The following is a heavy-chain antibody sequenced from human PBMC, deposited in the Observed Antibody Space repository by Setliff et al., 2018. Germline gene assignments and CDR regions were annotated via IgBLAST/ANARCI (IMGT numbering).Heavy chain of an antibody. CDR2: MNPGRGSR. D-gene: IGHD2-8*01. CDR3: SRLVRFCTTSTCQGASASEH. CDR1: GYIFTNYY. V-gene: IGHV1-46*01. Sequence: GASVKVSCKTSGYIFTNYYVHWVRQAPGQGLEWMGVMNPGRGSRNYAQRFQGRVTMTSDTSTSTVYMELRSLRSDDTAVYYCSRLVRFCTTSTCQGASASEHWGQGTLVTVSS. J-gene: IGHJ4*02.